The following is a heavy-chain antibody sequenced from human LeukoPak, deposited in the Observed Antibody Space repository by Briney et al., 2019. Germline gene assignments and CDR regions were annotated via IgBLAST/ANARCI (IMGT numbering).Heavy chain of an antibody. J-gene: IGHJ4*02. CDR2: ISGNNGNT. Sequence: ASVKVSCKASGYSFNKFGISWVRQAPGQGLEWMGWISGNNGNTGSAQKFQDRVTMTTDNSMSTAYLEVRSLRSDDTAVYFCVRVGSAYGDPLEFDFWGQGTLVIVSS. CDR1: GYSFNKFG. V-gene: IGHV1-18*01. CDR3: VRVGSAYGDPLEFDF. D-gene: IGHD4-17*01.